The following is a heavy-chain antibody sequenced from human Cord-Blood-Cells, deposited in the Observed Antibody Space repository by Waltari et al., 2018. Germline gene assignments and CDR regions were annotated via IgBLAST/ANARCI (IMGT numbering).Heavy chain of an antibody. CDR3: AREILGIGGRHFDL. J-gene: IGHJ2*01. V-gene: IGHV3-74*01. D-gene: IGHD7-27*01. CDR2: INSDGSST. CDR1: GFPLRTYR. Sequence: EVQLVESGGGLVQPGGSLRLSCAASGFPLRTYRMHWVRQAPGKGLVWVSRINSDGSSTSYADSVKCRFTISRDNAKNTLYLQMNSLRAEDTAVYYCAREILGIGGRHFDLWGRGTLVTVSS.